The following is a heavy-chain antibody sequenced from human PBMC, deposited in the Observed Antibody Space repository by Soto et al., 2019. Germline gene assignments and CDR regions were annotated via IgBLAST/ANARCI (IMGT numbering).Heavy chain of an antibody. CDR2: INHSGST. V-gene: IGHV4-34*01. CDR3: ARAGVAYCGGDCYFDY. J-gene: IGHJ4*02. Sequence: QVQLQQWGAGLLKPSETLSLTCAVYGGSFSGYYWSWIRQPPGKGLEWIGEINHSGSTNYNPSLTSRVTISVDTSKNQFSLKLSSVTAADTAVYYCARAGVAYCGGDCYFDYWGQGTLVTVSS. CDR1: GGSFSGYY. D-gene: IGHD2-21*02.